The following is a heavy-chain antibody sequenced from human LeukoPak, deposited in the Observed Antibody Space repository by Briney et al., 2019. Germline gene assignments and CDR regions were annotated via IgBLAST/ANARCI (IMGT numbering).Heavy chain of an antibody. V-gene: IGHV3-23*01. Sequence: GGSLRLSCAASGFTFSNYNMNWVRQAPGKGLEWVSGISSSGGSTYYADSVKGRFTISRDNSKNTLYLQMNSLRAEDTAVYYCAKNWADYSFDYWGQGTLVTVSS. D-gene: IGHD4-11*01. CDR2: ISSSGGST. CDR1: GFTFSNYN. J-gene: IGHJ4*02. CDR3: AKNWADYSFDY.